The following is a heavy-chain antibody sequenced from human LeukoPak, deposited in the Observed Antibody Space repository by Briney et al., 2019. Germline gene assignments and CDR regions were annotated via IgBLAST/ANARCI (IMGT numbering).Heavy chain of an antibody. CDR3: AKDGCSGGYCYSDY. CDR2: IWYDGSNK. V-gene: IGHV3-33*06. J-gene: IGHJ4*02. CDR1: GFTFSSYG. Sequence: GRSLRLSCAASGFTFSSYGMHWVRQAPGKGLEWVAVIWYDGSNKYYADSVKGRFTISRDNSKNTLYLQMNSLSAEDTAFYYCAKDGCSGGYCYSDYWGQGTLVTVSS. D-gene: IGHD2-15*01.